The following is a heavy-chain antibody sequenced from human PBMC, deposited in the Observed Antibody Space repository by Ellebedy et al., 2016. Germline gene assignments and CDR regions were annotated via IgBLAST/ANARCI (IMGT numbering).Heavy chain of an antibody. Sequence: ASVKVSCKASGYTFTSYAMHWVRQASGQRLEWMGWINAGNGNTKYSQKFQGRVTITRDTSASIAYMELSSLRSEDTAVYYCTSGSYKSFDYWGQGTLVTVSS. CDR1: GYTFTSYA. V-gene: IGHV1-3*01. CDR3: TSGSYKSFDY. CDR2: INAGNGNT. D-gene: IGHD1-26*01. J-gene: IGHJ4*02.